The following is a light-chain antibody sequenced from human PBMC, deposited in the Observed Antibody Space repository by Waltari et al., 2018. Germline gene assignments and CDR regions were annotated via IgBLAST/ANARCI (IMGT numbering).Light chain of an antibody. CDR2: KVS. CDR3: QQSYSTPPWT. Sequence: DVVMTQSPLSLPVTLGQPASIPCRSRQSPAQSDGNTYPNWFQQRPGQSPRRLIYKVSNRDSGVPDRFSGSGSGTDFTLKISSLQPEDFATYYCQQSYSTPPWTFGPGTKVDIK. V-gene: IGKV2-30*02. J-gene: IGKJ3*01. CDR1: QSPAQSDGNTY.